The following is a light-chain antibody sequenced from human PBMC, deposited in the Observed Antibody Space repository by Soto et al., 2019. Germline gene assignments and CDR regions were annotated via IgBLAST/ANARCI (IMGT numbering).Light chain of an antibody. CDR3: QQRSNWPLA. CDR1: QSISSH. V-gene: IGKV3-11*01. CDR2: DAS. J-gene: IGKJ4*01. Sequence: EIVLTQSPATLSLSPGERATLSCRASQSISSHLAWYQQKPGQAPRLLMYDASNRATGIPARFSGSGSGTYFTLTISSLEPEDFAVYYCQQRSNWPLAFGGGTKVEIK.